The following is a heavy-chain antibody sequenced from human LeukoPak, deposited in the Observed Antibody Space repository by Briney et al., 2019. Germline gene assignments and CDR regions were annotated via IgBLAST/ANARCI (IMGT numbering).Heavy chain of an antibody. CDR2: IYYSGST. CDR1: GGSISSSSYY. CDR3: ASVRRGFGESSKYYAYYYMGV. Sequence: PSETLSLTCTVSGGSISSSSYYWGWIRQPPGKGLEWIGNIYYSGSTYYNPSLKSRVTISLDTSKNQFSLKLSYVTAADTAVYYCASVRRGFGESSKYYAYYYMGVWGKGTTVTISS. V-gene: IGHV4-39*01. D-gene: IGHD3-10*01. J-gene: IGHJ6*03.